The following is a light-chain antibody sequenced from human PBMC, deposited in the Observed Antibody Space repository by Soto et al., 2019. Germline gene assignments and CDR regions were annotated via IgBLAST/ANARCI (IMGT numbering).Light chain of an antibody. V-gene: IGKV3-20*01. CDR3: QLYYSGM. CDR2: AAS. Sequence: EIVLTQSPGTLSLSPGERATLSCRASQSVDSNYLGWYQQKPGQAPRLLIYAASSRAAGITDRFSGGRSGTDFTLTISRLEPEYFGVYYCQLYYSGMFGQGTKVEIK. J-gene: IGKJ1*01. CDR1: QSVDSNY.